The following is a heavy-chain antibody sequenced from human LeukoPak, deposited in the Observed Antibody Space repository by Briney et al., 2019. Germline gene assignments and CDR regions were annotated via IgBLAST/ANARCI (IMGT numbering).Heavy chain of an antibody. V-gene: IGHV3-7*01. CDR2: IKQDGSEK. J-gene: IGHJ4*02. CDR1: GFTFSMYW. Sequence: GGSLRLSCAVSGFTFSMYWMSWVRQAPGKGLEWVANIKQDGSEKYYVDSVKGRFTISRDNAKNSLYLQMNSLRAEDTAVYYCASALGREGWIQLWSPPDYWGQGTLVTVSS. CDR3: ASALGREGWIQLWSPPDY. D-gene: IGHD5-18*01.